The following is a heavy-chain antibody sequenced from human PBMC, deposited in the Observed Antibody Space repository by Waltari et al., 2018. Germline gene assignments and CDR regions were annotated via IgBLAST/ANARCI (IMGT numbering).Heavy chain of an antibody. CDR2: IRSKSYGGTT. Sequence: EVQLVESGGGLVQPGRSLRLSCTASGFTFGDYAMSWFRQAPGKGLEWLGFIRSKSYGGTTEYAASVKGRFTISRDDSKSIAYLQMNSLKTEDTAVYYCNLHYYGSGSYTSVFDYWCQGTLVTVSS. V-gene: IGHV3-49*03. J-gene: IGHJ4*02. CDR1: GFTFGDYA. CDR3: NLHYYGSGSYTSVFDY. D-gene: IGHD3-10*01.